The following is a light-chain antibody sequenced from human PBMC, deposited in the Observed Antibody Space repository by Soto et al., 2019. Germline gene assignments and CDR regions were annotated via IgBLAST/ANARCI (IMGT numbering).Light chain of an antibody. Sequence: QSVLTQPPSVSGAPGQRVTISCTGSSSNIVAGYDVHWYQQLPGTAPKLLIYGNSNRPSGVPDRFSGSKSGTSASLAITGLQAEDEADYYCQSYDSSLSRVFGGGTELTVL. V-gene: IGLV1-40*01. CDR3: QSYDSSLSRV. CDR2: GNS. CDR1: SSNIVAGYD. J-gene: IGLJ2*01.